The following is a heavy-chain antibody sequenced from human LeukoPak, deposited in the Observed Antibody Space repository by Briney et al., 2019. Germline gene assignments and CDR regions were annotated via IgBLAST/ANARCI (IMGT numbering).Heavy chain of an antibody. Sequence: GGSLRLFCAASGFTFSNYAMSWVRQAPGKGLEWVSAISGGSSSTYYADSVKGRFTISRDKSKNTLSLQLNSLRAEDTALYYCAKDRRSMVVTPSWAFDIWGQGTLVTVSS. D-gene: IGHD4-23*01. V-gene: IGHV3-23*01. J-gene: IGHJ3*02. CDR2: ISGGSSST. CDR3: AKDRRSMVVTPSWAFDI. CDR1: GFTFSNYA.